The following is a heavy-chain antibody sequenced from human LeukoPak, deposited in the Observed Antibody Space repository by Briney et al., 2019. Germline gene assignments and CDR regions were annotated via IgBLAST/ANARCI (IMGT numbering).Heavy chain of an antibody. Sequence: ASVKVSCKASGYTFTSYSISWVRQTPGQGLEWMGWISAYNGNTNYAQKLQGRVTMTTDTSTSTAYMELRSLRSDDTAVYYCARVTWTIAARRYYYMDVWGKGTTVTVSS. CDR1: GYTFTSYS. D-gene: IGHD6-6*01. CDR2: ISAYNGNT. J-gene: IGHJ6*03. CDR3: ARVTWTIAARRYYYMDV. V-gene: IGHV1-18*01.